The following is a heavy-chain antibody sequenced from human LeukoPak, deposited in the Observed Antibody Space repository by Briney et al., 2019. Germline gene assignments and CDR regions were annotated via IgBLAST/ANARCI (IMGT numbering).Heavy chain of an antibody. CDR1: GGSIRSSTDY. CDR3: ARSSDSSGWYPRSGNWFDP. V-gene: IGHV4-39*07. J-gene: IGHJ5*02. D-gene: IGHD6-19*01. CDR2: IYYSGST. Sequence: SETLSLTCTVSGGSIRSSTDYWGWIRQPPGKELEWIGSIYYSGSTYYNPSLKSRVTISVDTSKNQFSVKLSSVTAADTAVYYCARSSDSSGWYPRSGNWFDPWGQGTLVTVSS.